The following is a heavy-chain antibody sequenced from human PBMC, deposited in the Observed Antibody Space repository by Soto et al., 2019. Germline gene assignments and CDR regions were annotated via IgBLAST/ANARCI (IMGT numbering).Heavy chain of an antibody. CDR3: ARDLGDIVVVPAARAFDY. Sequence: GGSLRLSCAASGFTFSSYAMHWVRQAPGKGLEWVAVISYDGSNKYYADSVKGRFTISRDNSKNTLYLQMNSLRAEDTAVYYCARDLGDIVVVPAARAFDYWGQGTLVTVSS. J-gene: IGHJ4*02. V-gene: IGHV3-30-3*01. CDR1: GFTFSSYA. D-gene: IGHD2-2*01. CDR2: ISYDGSNK.